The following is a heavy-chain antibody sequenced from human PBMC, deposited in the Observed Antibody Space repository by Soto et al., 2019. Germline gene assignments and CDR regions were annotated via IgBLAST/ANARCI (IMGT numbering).Heavy chain of an antibody. J-gene: IGHJ4*02. V-gene: IGHV3-9*01. CDR1: GFTFDDYA. CDR2: ISWNSGSI. Sequence: EVQLVESGGGLVQPGRSLRLSCAASGFTFDDYAMHWVRQAPGKGLEWVSGISWNSGSIGYADSVKGRFTISRDNAKNSLYLQMNSLRAEDTALYYCAKDRSSGERGLELPQTLDYWGQGTLGTVSS. D-gene: IGHD1-7*01. CDR3: AKDRSSGERGLELPQTLDY.